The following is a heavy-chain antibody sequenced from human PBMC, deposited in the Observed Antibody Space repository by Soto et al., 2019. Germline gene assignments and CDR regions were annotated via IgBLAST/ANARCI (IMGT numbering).Heavy chain of an antibody. CDR2: ILHDGNNK. V-gene: IGHV3-30-3*01. CDR1: GFTFSNYI. D-gene: IGHD3-10*01. Sequence: GGSLRLSCAASGFTFSNYIMHWVRQAPGKGLEWVAIILHDGNNKYYADSVKGRFTISRDNSKNTLYLQMNSLRTEDTAIYYCARDDEGGSYCDLGYWGQGTLDTVSS. J-gene: IGHJ4*02. CDR3: ARDDEGGSYCDLGY.